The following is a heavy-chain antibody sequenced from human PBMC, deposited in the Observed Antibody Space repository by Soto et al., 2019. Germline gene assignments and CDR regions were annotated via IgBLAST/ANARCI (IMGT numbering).Heavy chain of an antibody. CDR1: GYTFSSYY. Sequence: QVQLVQSGAEVKKPGASVKVSCKASGYTFSSYYIHWVRQAPGQGLEWMGIVNPRGGTIYYAQKFKGRVTRTSATSTSTVYMELSSLKAEDTAVYYCARQRGAVDGYGEYYFDYWGQGTLVTVSS. D-gene: IGHD6-19*01. V-gene: IGHV1-46*01. CDR3: ARQRGAVDGYGEYYFDY. J-gene: IGHJ4*02. CDR2: VNPRGGTI.